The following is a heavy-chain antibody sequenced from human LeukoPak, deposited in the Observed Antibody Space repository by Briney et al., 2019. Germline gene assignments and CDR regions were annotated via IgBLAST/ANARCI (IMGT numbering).Heavy chain of an antibody. J-gene: IGHJ4*02. CDR3: ALFGVVIIEVY. V-gene: IGHV1-8*01. CDR2: MNPNSGNT. D-gene: IGHD3-3*01. CDR1: GYTFTSYD. Sequence: ASVKVSCKASGYTFTSYDINWVRQATGQGLEWMGWMNPNSGNTGYAQKFQGRVTMTRDTPISTAYMELSRLRSDDTAVYYCALFGVVIIEVYWGQGTLVTVSS.